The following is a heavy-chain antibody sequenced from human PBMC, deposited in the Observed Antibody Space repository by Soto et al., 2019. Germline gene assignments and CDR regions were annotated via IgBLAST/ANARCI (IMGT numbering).Heavy chain of an antibody. V-gene: IGHV4-30-2*01. J-gene: IGHJ6*02. Sequence: SETLSLTCAVSGGSISSGGYSWSWIRQPPGKGLEWIGCIYHSGSTYYNPSLKSRVTISVDRSKNQFSLKLSSVTAADTAVYYCARGDNYYYGMDVWGQGTTVTVSS. CDR2: IYHSGST. CDR3: ARGDNYYYGMDV. CDR1: GGSISSGGYS. D-gene: IGHD2-21*01.